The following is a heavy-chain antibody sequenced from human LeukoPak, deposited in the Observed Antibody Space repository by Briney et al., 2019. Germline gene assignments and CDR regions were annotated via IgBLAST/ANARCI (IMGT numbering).Heavy chain of an antibody. D-gene: IGHD1-14*01. Sequence: GGSLRLSCAASGFIFSGHWMSWVRQAPGKGLEWVANINQGGSDKYYVDSVKGRFTISRDNANNLLYLQMNSMRGEDTAVYYCTRDRSRAEDDWGQGTLVTVSS. CDR2: INQGGSDK. CDR1: GFIFSGHW. V-gene: IGHV3-7*01. J-gene: IGHJ4*02. CDR3: TRDRSRAEDD.